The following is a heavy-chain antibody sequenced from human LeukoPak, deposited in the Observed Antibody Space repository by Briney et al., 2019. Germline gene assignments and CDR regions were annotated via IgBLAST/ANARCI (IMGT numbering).Heavy chain of an antibody. CDR2: ISGSGGST. D-gene: IGHD1-26*01. CDR3: AKDRPPSGSYDPGYYMDV. V-gene: IGHV3-23*01. Sequence: QPGGSLRLSCAASGFTFTSYAMTWVRQAPGKGPEWVSAISGSGGSTYYADSVKGRFTISRDNSKNTLYLQMNSLRAEDTAVYYCAKDRPPSGSYDPGYYMDVWGKGTTVTVSS. J-gene: IGHJ6*03. CDR1: GFTFTSYA.